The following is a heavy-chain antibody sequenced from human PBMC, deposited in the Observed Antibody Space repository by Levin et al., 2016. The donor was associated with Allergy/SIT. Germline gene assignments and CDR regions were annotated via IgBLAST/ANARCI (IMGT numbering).Heavy chain of an antibody. CDR2: ISPSGGSR. J-gene: IGHJ3*02. V-gene: IGHV1-46*01. CDR3: ARDRAEGATPHAFDM. Sequence: ASVKVSCKASGYTFTSYHIHWVRQAPGQGLEWIGVISPSGGSRSYAQKFQGRVTMTRDTSTSTAYMELSSLRPEDTAVYYCARDRAEGATPHAFDMWGQGTMVTVSS. D-gene: IGHD2-15*01. CDR1: GYTFTSYH.